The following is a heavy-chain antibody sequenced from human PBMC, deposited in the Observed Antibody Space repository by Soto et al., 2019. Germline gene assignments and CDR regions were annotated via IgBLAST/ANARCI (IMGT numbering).Heavy chain of an antibody. CDR1: GFTFSSDA. D-gene: IGHD1-26*01. CDR2: ISGSGGST. CDR3: SKDLGVSYSPQYFQY. V-gene: IGHV3-23*01. J-gene: IGHJ1*01. Sequence: GGSLRLSCAASGFTFSSDAMSWVRQDPGKGLEWVSAISGSGGSTYSADSVKGRFTISSDNSKNTLYLQLNSLRAEDTAVYYWSKDLGVSYSPQYFQYLGQGTLVTVSS.